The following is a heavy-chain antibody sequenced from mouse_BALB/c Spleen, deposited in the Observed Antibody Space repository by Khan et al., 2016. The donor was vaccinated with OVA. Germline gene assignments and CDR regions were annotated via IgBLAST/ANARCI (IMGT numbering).Heavy chain of an antibody. Sequence: EVELVESGGGLVKPGGSLKLSCAASGFTFSTYAMSWVRQTPEKRLEWVATINSDGIYTYYPDSVKGRFTISRDDAKDTRYLPMSSLRSEDAAMYYCARHNYGPFAYWGQGTLVTVSA. CDR1: GFTFSTYA. D-gene: IGHD1-1*01. CDR2: INSDGIYT. V-gene: IGHV5-9-3*01. J-gene: IGHJ3*01. CDR3: ARHNYGPFAY.